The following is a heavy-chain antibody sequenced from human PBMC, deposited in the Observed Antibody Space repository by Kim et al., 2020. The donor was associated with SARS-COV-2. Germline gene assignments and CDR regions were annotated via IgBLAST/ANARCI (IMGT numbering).Heavy chain of an antibody. CDR1: GGSISSYY. Sequence: SETLSLTCTVSGGSISSYYWSWIRQPPGKGLEWIGYIYYSGSTNYNPSLKSRVTISVDTSKNQFSLKLSSVTAADTAVYYCARGLGYCSGGSCFGHDYWGQGTLVTVSS. CDR2: IYYSGST. V-gene: IGHV4-59*01. J-gene: IGHJ4*02. CDR3: ARGLGYCSGGSCFGHDY. D-gene: IGHD2-15*01.